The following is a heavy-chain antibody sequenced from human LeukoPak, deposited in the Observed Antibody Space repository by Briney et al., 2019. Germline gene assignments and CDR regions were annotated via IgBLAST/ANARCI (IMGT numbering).Heavy chain of an antibody. V-gene: IGHV1-8*03. J-gene: IGHJ4*02. CDR1: GYTFTGYY. CDR3: ARVYYFASSGYYFPPDY. CDR2: MNPNSGNT. D-gene: IGHD3-22*01. Sequence: ASVKVSCKASGYTFTGYYMHWVRQATGQGLEWMGWMNPNSGNTVYAQKFQGRVTITSNTSINTAHMELSSLRSEDTAMYYCARVYYFASSGYYFPPDYWGQGTLVTVSS.